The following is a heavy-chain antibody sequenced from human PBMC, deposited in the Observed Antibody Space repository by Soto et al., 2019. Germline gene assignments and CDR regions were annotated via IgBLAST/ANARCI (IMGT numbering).Heavy chain of an antibody. Sequence: PSETLSLTCAVSGGSISSGGYSWSWIRQPPGKGLEWIGYMYHSGSTYYNPSLKSRVTISIDRSKNQFSLKLSSVTAADTAVYYSARATDYWGPGILLTVSS. V-gene: IGHV4-30-2*01. J-gene: IGHJ4*02. CDR3: ARATDY. CDR2: MYHSGST. CDR1: GGSISSGGYS.